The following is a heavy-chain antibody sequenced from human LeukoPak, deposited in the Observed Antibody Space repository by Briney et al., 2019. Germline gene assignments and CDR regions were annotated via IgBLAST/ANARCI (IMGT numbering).Heavy chain of an antibody. CDR1: GYTFTSYD. CDR3: ARRSPVGAEDY. D-gene: IGHD1-26*01. V-gene: IGHV1-8*03. CDR2: MNPNSGNT. J-gene: IGHJ4*02. Sequence: SVKVSCKASGYTFTSYDINWVRQAAGQGLEWMGWMNPNSGNTGYAQKFQGRVTITRNTSISTAYMELSSLRSEDTAVYYCARRSPVGAEDYWGQGTLVTVSS.